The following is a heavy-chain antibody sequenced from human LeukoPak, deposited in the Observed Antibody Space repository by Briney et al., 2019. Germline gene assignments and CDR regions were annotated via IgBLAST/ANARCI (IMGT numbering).Heavy chain of an antibody. Sequence: SETLSLTCTVSGGSIRSYYWSWIRQPPGKGLEWIGYMYYSGSTDYNPALKSRVTISVDTSKNQFSLRLSSVTAADTAVYYCARVRALSYYDSSGDLFYFDYWGQGTLVTVSS. V-gene: IGHV4-59*01. CDR1: GGSIRSYY. CDR3: ARVRALSYYDSSGDLFYFDY. J-gene: IGHJ4*02. CDR2: MYYSGST. D-gene: IGHD3-22*01.